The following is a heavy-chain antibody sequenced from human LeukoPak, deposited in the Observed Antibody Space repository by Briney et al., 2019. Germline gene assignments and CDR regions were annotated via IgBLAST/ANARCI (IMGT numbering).Heavy chain of an antibody. CDR3: ARALYGSGSYYNDY. CDR2: INHSGST. V-gene: IGHV4-34*01. Sequence: TSETLSLTCAVYGGSFSGYYWSWIRQPPGKGLEWIGEINHSGSTNYNPSLKSRVTISVDTSKNQFSLKLSSVTAADTAVYYCARALYGSGSYYNDYWGQGTLVTVSS. J-gene: IGHJ4*02. D-gene: IGHD3-10*01. CDR1: GGSFSGYY.